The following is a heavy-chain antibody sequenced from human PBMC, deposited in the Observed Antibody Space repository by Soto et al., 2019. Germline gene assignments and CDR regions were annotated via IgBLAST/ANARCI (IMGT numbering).Heavy chain of an antibody. Sequence: GSLRLSGAASGLTFSSYAMRWVRQAPGKGLEWVSAISGSGGSTYYADSVKGRFTISRDNSKNTLYLQMNSLRAEDTAVYYCAKDDAMVRGVTGSVDYWGQGTLVTVSS. CDR3: AKDDAMVRGVTGSVDY. V-gene: IGHV3-23*01. J-gene: IGHJ4*02. D-gene: IGHD3-10*01. CDR1: GLTFSSYA. CDR2: ISGSGGST.